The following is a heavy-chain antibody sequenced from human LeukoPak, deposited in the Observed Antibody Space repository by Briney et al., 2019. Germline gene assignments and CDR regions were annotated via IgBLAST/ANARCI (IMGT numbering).Heavy chain of an antibody. CDR2: IYYSGST. CDR1: GCSISSSSYY. CDR3: ARAEGGIVVVIT. Sequence: KPSETLSLTCTVSGCSISSSSYYWGWIRQPPGKGLEWIGSIYYSGSTYYNPSLKSRVTISVDTSKNQFSLKLSSVTAADTAVYYCARAEGGIVVVITWGQGTLVTVSS. J-gene: IGHJ5*02. V-gene: IGHV4-39*01. D-gene: IGHD3-22*01.